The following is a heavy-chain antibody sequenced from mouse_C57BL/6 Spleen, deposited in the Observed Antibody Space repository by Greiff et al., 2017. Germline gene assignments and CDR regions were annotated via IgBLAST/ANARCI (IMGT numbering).Heavy chain of an antibody. CDR2: INPSNGGT. CDR3: ARSLYYYGGSYWYFDV. J-gene: IGHJ1*03. CDR1: GYTFTSYW. V-gene: IGHV1-53*01. D-gene: IGHD1-1*01. Sequence: QVQLQQPGTELVKPGASVKLSCKASGYTFTSYWMHWVKQRPGQGLEWIGNINPSNGGTNYNEKFKSKATLTVDKSSSTAYMQLSSLTSEDSAVYYCARSLYYYGGSYWYFDVWGTGTTVTVSS.